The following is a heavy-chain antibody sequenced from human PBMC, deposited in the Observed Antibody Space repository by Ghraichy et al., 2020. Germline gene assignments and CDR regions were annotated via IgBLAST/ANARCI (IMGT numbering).Heavy chain of an antibody. CDR1: GFNFRDYY. V-gene: IGHV3-11*05. CDR3: ARVGAELGTYDY. J-gene: IGHJ4*02. Sequence: TLSLTCAASGFNFRDYYMSWIRQAPGKGLEWVSLISRNGRDTNYADSVRGRFTISRDNAKNSLYLQMNSLRAEDTAVYYCARVGAELGTYDYWGQGTLVTVSS. D-gene: IGHD1-26*01. CDR2: ISRNGRDT.